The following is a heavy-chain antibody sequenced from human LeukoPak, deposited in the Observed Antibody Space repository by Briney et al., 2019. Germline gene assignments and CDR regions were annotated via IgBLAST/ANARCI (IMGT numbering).Heavy chain of an antibody. CDR1: GYTFTGYY. D-gene: IGHD5-12*01. Sequence: VASVKVSCKASGYTFTGYYMHWVRQAPGRGLEWMGWINPNSGGTNYAQKFQGRVTMTRDTSISTAYMELSRLRSDDTAVYYCARVLQVAQYYYYYYGMDVWGQGTTVTVSS. CDR3: ARVLQVAQYYYYYYGMDV. V-gene: IGHV1-2*02. CDR2: INPNSGGT. J-gene: IGHJ6*02.